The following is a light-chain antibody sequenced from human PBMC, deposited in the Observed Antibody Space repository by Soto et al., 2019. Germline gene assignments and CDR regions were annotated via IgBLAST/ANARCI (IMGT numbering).Light chain of an antibody. CDR2: DNS. J-gene: IGLJ1*01. Sequence: QSVLTQPPSVSGAPGQRVTISCTGSSSNIGACYDVHWYQQLPGTAPKLLIYDNSNRPSGVPDRFSGSKSGTSASLAITGLEAEDEADYYCQSYDSGLSGYIFGTGTKLTVL. CDR3: QSYDSGLSGYI. CDR1: SSNIGACYD. V-gene: IGLV1-40*01.